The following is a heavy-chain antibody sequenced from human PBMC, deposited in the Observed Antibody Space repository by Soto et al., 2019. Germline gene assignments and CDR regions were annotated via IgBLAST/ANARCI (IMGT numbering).Heavy chain of an antibody. J-gene: IGHJ5*02. Sequence: SETLSLTCTVSGGSISSGDYYWSWIRQPPGKGLEWIGYIYHSGSTYYNPSLKSRVTISVDTSKNQFSLKLSSVTAADTAVYYCARERPDGARLDRWGQGTLVTVSS. CDR1: GGSISSGDYY. D-gene: IGHD6-6*01. CDR2: IYHSGST. CDR3: ARERPDGARLDR. V-gene: IGHV4-30-4*01.